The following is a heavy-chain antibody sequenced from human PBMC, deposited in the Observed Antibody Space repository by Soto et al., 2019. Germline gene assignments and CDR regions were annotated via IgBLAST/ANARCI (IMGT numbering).Heavy chain of an antibody. V-gene: IGHV1-69*14. CDR2: ILPIFGTA. Sequence: QVQLVQSGAEVKKPGSSVKVSCKASGGTFSTSSINWLRQAPVQRPEWMGNILPIFGTADYAQKFQDRITITEDKSQNAAYMELRSLFSKDTAVYYCAIGHESGGTSAAFDIWGQGTVVTVSS. CDR3: AIGHESGGTSAAFDI. D-gene: IGHD1-1*01. J-gene: IGHJ3*02. CDR1: GGTFSTSS.